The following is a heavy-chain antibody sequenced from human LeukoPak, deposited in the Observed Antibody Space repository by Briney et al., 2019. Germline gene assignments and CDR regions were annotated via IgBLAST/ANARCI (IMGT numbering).Heavy chain of an antibody. CDR2: IYYSGSA. CDR1: GGSISSYY. Sequence: SSETLPLTCTVSGGSISSYYWSWIRQPPGKGLEWIGYIYYSGSADYNSSLKSRVTISVDTSKNQFSLKLSSVTAADTAVYYCARRRSWPDAFDIWGQGTMVTVSS. CDR3: ARRRSWPDAFDI. D-gene: IGHD1-26*01. V-gene: IGHV4-59*01. J-gene: IGHJ3*02.